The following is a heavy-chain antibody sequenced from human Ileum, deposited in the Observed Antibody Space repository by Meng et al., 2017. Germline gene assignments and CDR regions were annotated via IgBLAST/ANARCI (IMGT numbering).Heavy chain of an antibody. V-gene: IGHV4-30-2*06. CDR1: GGSITSGGYS. CDR3: ARRSGAYDS. CDR2: IYYSGST. J-gene: IGHJ5*01. Sequence: QLQLQESGSGLVKPSQTLSLTRTVSGGSITSGGYSWIWFRQSPGKGLEWIGYIYYSGSTYYSPSLKSRVTISLDRSKSQFSLQLNSVTAADTAVYYCARRSGAYDSWGQGTLVTVSS. D-gene: IGHD6-19*01.